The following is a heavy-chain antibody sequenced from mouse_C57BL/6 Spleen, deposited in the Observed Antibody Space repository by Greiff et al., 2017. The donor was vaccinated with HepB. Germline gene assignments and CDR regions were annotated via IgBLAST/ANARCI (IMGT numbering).Heavy chain of an antibody. CDR1: GYAFSSSW. CDR3: ARPPVYYSNYEGYFDV. V-gene: IGHV1-82*01. Sequence: VQLQESGPELVKPGASVKISCKASGYAFSSSWMNWVKQRPGKGLEWIGRIYPGDGDTNYNGKFKGKATLTADKSSSTAYMQLSSLTSEDSAVYFCARPPVYYSNYEGYFDVWGTGTTVTVSS. D-gene: IGHD2-5*01. J-gene: IGHJ1*03. CDR2: IYPGDGDT.